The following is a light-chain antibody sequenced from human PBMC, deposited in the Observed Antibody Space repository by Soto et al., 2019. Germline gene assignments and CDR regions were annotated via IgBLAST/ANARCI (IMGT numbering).Light chain of an antibody. V-gene: IGKV1-5*03. J-gene: IGKJ1*01. CDR3: QHYSAYSPWT. Sequence: DIQMTQSPSTLSASVGDRVTITCRASQSVDTWLAWFQQKPGRAPKVVIYKASNLESGVPSSFSGRGSGTEFTLTISSLQPDDFATYYCQHYSAYSPWTFGQGTKVEIK. CDR1: QSVDTW. CDR2: KAS.